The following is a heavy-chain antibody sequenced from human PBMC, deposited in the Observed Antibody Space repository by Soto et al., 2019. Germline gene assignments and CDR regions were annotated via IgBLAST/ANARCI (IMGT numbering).Heavy chain of an antibody. CDR2: ISYDGSNK. Sequence: GESLKISCAASGFTFSSYAMHWVRQAPGKGLEWVAVISYDGSNKYYADSVKGRFTISRDNSKNTLYLQMNSLRAEDTAVYYCARGHSYSIDPIWGQGTLVTVSS. V-gene: IGHV3-30-3*01. D-gene: IGHD2-15*01. CDR1: GFTFSSYA. CDR3: ARGHSYSIDPI. J-gene: IGHJ4*02.